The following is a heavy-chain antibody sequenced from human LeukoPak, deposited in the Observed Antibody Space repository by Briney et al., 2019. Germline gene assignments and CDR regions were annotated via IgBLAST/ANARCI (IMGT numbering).Heavy chain of an antibody. V-gene: IGHV3-21*01. CDR3: ARGDVVVVVAADYDAFDI. Sequence: GGSLRLSCAASGFTFSSYSMNWVRQAPGKGLEWVSSISSSSSYIYYADSVKGRFTISRDNAKNSLYLQMNSLRAEDTAVYYCARGDVVVVVAADYDAFDIWGQGTTVTVSS. J-gene: IGHJ3*02. D-gene: IGHD2-15*01. CDR1: GFTFSSYS. CDR2: ISSSSSYI.